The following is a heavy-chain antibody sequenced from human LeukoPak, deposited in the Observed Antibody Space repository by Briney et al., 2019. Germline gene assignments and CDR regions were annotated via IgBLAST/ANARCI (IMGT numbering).Heavy chain of an antibody. Sequence: GESLKISCKGSGYSFTSYWIGWVRQMPGKGLEWMWIISPDDSDTRYSPSFEGQVIISVDKSISTAYLQWSSLKASDTATYYCARHGHCTNGVCYSNYYYYMDVWGKGTTVTVSS. V-gene: IGHV5-51*01. CDR1: GYSFTSYW. CDR2: ISPDDSDT. D-gene: IGHD2-8*01. CDR3: ARHGHCTNGVCYSNYYYYMDV. J-gene: IGHJ6*03.